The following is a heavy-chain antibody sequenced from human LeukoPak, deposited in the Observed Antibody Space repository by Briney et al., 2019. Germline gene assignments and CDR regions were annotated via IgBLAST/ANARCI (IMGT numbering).Heavy chain of an antibody. Sequence: ASVKVSCKASGYTFTSYGISWVRQAPGQGLEWMGWISAYNGNTNYAQKLQGRVTMTTDTSTSTAYMELGSLRSDDTAVYYCARDNVGIVAAATPSMDVWGKGTTVTVSS. CDR1: GYTFTSYG. V-gene: IGHV1-18*04. CDR2: ISAYNGNT. J-gene: IGHJ6*04. D-gene: IGHD6-13*01. CDR3: ARDNVGIVAAATPSMDV.